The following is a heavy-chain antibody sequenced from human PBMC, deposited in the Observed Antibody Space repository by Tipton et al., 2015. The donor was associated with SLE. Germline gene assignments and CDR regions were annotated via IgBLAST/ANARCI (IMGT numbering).Heavy chain of an antibody. Sequence: TLSLTCTVSGDSINSDTYYLGWFRQSPGKGLEWIGSIYISGSAYYSPSLSSRITISVDTSKNQFSLKLSSVTAADTAIYYCARMRGSGSSYYYGLDVWGQGTTVTVS. CDR3: ARMRGSGSSYYYGLDV. CDR1: GDSINSDTYY. J-gene: IGHJ6*02. V-gene: IGHV4-39*01. CDR2: IYISGSA. D-gene: IGHD3-10*01.